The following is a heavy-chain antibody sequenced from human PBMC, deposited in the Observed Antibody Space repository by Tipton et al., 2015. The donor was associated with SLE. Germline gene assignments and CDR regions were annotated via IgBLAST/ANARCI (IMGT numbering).Heavy chain of an antibody. J-gene: IGHJ4*02. CDR2: IYYSGST. CDR3: ARDQGGREIDF. CDR1: GGSTSSHY. Sequence: LSLTCTVSGGSTSSHYWSWIRQPPGKGLEWIGYIYYSGSTNYNPPLKSRVTISVDTSKTQFSLKLRSVTAADTAVYYCARDQGGREIDFWGQGTLVTVSS. D-gene: IGHD1-26*01. V-gene: IGHV4-59*11.